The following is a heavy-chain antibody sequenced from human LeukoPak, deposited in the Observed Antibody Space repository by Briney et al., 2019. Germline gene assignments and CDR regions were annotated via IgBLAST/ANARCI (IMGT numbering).Heavy chain of an antibody. CDR3: ARFSGDNAFDI. D-gene: IGHD2-21*02. CDR1: GYRFTTYW. V-gene: IGHV5-51*01. CDR2: IYPGGSDT. J-gene: IGHJ3*02. Sequence: GESLKISCKGSGYRFTTYWIGWVRQMPGKGLEWMGIIYPGGSDTRYSPSFQGQVTISADKSINTAYLQWSSLKASDTAIHYCARFSGDNAFDIWGQGTMVTVSS.